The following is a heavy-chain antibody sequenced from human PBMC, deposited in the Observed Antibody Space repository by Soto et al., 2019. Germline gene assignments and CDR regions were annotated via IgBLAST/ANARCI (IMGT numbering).Heavy chain of an antibody. Sequence: GASVKVSCKASGGTFSSYAISWVRQAPGQGLEWMGGIIPIFGTANYAQKFQGRVTITADESTSTAYMELSSLRSEDTAVYYCARDRYYDFLSGYSYWGQGTLVTVSS. V-gene: IGHV1-69*13. CDR3: ARDRYYDFLSGYSY. CDR2: IIPIFGTA. D-gene: IGHD3-3*01. J-gene: IGHJ4*02. CDR1: GGTFSSYA.